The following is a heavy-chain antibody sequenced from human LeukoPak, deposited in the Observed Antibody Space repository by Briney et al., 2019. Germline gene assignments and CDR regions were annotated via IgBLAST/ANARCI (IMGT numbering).Heavy chain of an antibody. D-gene: IGHD3-16*01. Sequence: SETLSLTCAVYGGSFSGYYWSWIRQPPGKGLEWIGEINHSGSTNYNPSLKSRVTISVDTSKNQFSLKLSSVTAADTAVYYCARGPFMAFDIWGQGTMVTVSS. CDR1: GGSFSGYY. J-gene: IGHJ3*02. CDR3: ARGPFMAFDI. V-gene: IGHV4-34*01. CDR2: INHSGST.